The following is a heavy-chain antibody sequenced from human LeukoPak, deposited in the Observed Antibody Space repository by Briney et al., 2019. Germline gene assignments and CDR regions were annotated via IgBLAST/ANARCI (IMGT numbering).Heavy chain of an antibody. D-gene: IGHD2/OR15-2a*01. J-gene: IGHJ4*02. V-gene: IGHV3-7*01. CDR1: GFSFSSFW. CDR2: INQDGSEK. Sequence: GGSLRLSCAASGFSFSSFWMNWVRQAPGRGLEWVANINQDGSEKYYVDSVKGRFTISRDNAKNSLYLQMNSLRAEDTAVYYCARDLGLLALDYWGQGTLVTVSS. CDR3: ARDLGLLALDY.